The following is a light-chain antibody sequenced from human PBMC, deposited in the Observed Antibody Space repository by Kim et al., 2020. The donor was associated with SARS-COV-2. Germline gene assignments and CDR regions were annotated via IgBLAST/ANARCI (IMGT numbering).Light chain of an antibody. CDR1: SGGIASNY. V-gene: IGLV6-57*03. J-gene: IGLJ2*01. Sequence: LTQPHSVSESPGKTITISCTRTSGGIASNYVQWYRQRPGSAPILVIFEDKQRPSGVPDRFSGSFDSSSNSASLTISSLETEDEADYYCQSFDGTNVIFGGGTQLTVL. CDR3: QSFDGTNVI. CDR2: EDK.